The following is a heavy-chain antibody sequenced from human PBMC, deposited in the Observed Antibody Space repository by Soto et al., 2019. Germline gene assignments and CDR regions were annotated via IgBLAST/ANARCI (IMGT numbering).Heavy chain of an antibody. CDR1: GVSISSGGYS. D-gene: IGHD2-15*01. CDR3: ARLLRGGGPDHWFDP. CDR2: IYYSGST. Sequence: PSETLSLTCAVSGVSISSGGYSWSWIRQPPGKGLESIGNIYYSGSTYYNPSLESRVTISVDTSKNQFSLKLSSVTAADTAVYYCARLLRGGGPDHWFDPWGQGTLVTVSS. V-gene: IGHV4-39*01. J-gene: IGHJ5*02.